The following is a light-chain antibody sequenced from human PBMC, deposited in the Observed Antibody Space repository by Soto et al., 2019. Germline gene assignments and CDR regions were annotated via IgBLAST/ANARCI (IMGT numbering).Light chain of an antibody. Sequence: QLVLTQPPSVSGAPGQRVTISCTGSSSNIGAGYDVHWYQQLPGTAPKLLIYNNIHRPSGVPDRFSGSKSGTSASLAITGLQAEDEADYYCQSYDTMLSGPGVFGGGTKLTVL. CDR1: SSNIGAGYD. J-gene: IGLJ2*01. CDR3: QSYDTMLSGPGV. CDR2: NNI. V-gene: IGLV1-40*01.